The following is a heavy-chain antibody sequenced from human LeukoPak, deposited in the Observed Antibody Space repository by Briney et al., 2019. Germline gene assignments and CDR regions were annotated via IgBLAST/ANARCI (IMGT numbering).Heavy chain of an antibody. V-gene: IGHV3-48*03. J-gene: IGHJ4*02. CDR3: ASGSDWYKVFDY. CDR2: ISRSGSTM. CDR1: GFTFSSYE. D-gene: IGHD6-19*01. Sequence: GGSLRLSCAASGFTFSSYEMNWVRQAPGKGLEWVSYISRSGSTMYYADSVKGRFTISRDNAKNSLYLQMTSLKAEDTAVYYCASGSDWYKVFDYWGQGTLVTVSS.